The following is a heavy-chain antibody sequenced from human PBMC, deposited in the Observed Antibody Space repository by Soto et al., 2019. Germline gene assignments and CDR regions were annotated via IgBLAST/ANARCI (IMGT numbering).Heavy chain of an antibody. J-gene: IGHJ5*02. V-gene: IGHV4-34*01. CDR1: GGSFSSYY. CDR3: ARDGSGSLIERNLFDP. CDR2: INHSGST. D-gene: IGHD3-10*01. Sequence: QVQLQQWGAGLLKASETLSLTCAVYGGSFSSYYWSWIRQPPGKGLEWIGEINHSGSTNYNPSLKSRVTLTVDTSKTQFSLKLSSVTAADTVVYYWARDGSGSLIERNLFDPWGQGTLVNVSA.